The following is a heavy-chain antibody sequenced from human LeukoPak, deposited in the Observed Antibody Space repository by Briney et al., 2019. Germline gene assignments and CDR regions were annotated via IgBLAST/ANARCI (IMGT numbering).Heavy chain of an antibody. CDR1: GGSTSNYF. CDR2: IHTSGST. D-gene: IGHD3-3*01. CDR3: ARDPEGHGYYFDY. V-gene: IGHV4-4*07. J-gene: IGHJ4*02. Sequence: SETLSLTCTVSGGSTSNYFCTWLRQSAGKGLEWIGRIHTSGSTNYNPSLKSRASMSVDTSKNQFSLKLSSVTAADTAVYYCARDPEGHGYYFDYWGQGALVTVSS.